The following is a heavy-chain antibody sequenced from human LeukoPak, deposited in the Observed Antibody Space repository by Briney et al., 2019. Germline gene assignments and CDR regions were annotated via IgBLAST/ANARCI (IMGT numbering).Heavy chain of an antibody. CDR3: AKWDYCSSTSCLGAFEY. Sequence: GGSLRLSCAASGFTFSSYSMHWVRQAPGKGLEWVSSISSSSNYFYYADSVKGRFTISRDNAKNSLYLQMNSLRAEDTAVYYCAKWDYCSSTSCLGAFEYWGQGTLVTVSS. D-gene: IGHD2-2*01. V-gene: IGHV3-21*01. CDR1: GFTFSSYS. J-gene: IGHJ4*02. CDR2: ISSSSNYF.